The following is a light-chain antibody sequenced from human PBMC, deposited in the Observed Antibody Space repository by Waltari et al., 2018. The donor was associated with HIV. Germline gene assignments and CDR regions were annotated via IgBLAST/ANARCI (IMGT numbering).Light chain of an antibody. J-gene: IGKJ2*02. Sequence: NQLNQVPSTLSAFFGDRVTITCRASQNVNKWLAWYQQKPGKAPTLLIYTASSLKSGVPSRFSGSGSGTEFTLTISSLQPDDCATYYCQHYDSYSCTFGQGTKVDIK. V-gene: IGKV1-5*03. CDR3: QHYDSYSCT. CDR1: QNVNKW. CDR2: TAS.